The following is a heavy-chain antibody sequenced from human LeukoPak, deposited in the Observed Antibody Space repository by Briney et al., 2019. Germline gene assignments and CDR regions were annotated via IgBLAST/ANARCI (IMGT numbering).Heavy chain of an antibody. CDR3: AKVYSAGWYPGYFDY. D-gene: IGHD6-19*01. Sequence: PGGTLKLSCAASGFTFSSYGMSWVRQAPGKGLEWVSAISGSGGSTFYADSVKGRFTISRDNPKNKLYLQMNSLRAEDTAVYYCAKVYSAGWYPGYFDYWGQGTLVTVSS. J-gene: IGHJ4*02. V-gene: IGHV3-23*01. CDR2: ISGSGGST. CDR1: GFTFSSYG.